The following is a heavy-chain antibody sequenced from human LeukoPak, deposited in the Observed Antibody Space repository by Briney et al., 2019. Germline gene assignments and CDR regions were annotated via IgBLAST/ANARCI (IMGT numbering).Heavy chain of an antibody. Sequence: SETLSLTCTVSGSSISGVYYWGWIRQPPGMGLEWIGSIYHSGSTNYNPSLKSRVTISVDTSKNQFSLKLSSVTAADTAVYYCAREVRSPPLAEIVVVPAAGVGYYYYYMDVWGKGTTVTVSS. V-gene: IGHV4-38-2*02. D-gene: IGHD2-2*01. CDR3: AREVRSPPLAEIVVVPAAGVGYYYYYMDV. J-gene: IGHJ6*03. CDR1: GSSISGVYY. CDR2: IYHSGST.